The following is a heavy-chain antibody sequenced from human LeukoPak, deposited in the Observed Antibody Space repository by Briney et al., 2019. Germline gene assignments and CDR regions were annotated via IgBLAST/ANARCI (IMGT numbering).Heavy chain of an antibody. CDR2: IYTSGTP. Sequence: SETLSLTCTVSGDSISNYYWSWIRQPAGKGLEWIGRIYTSGTPNYNPSLKSRVTMSVDTSKNQFSLNLSSVTAADTAMYYCARESYASSYVFDYWGQGILVTVSS. CDR3: ARESYASSYVFDY. CDR1: GDSISNYY. D-gene: IGHD6-6*01. V-gene: IGHV4-4*07. J-gene: IGHJ4*02.